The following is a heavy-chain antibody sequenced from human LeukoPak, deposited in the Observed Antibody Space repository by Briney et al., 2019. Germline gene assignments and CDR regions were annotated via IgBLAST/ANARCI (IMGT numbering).Heavy chain of an antibody. Sequence: GGSLKLSCAASGFTFSSYGMHWVRQAPGKGLEWVAVMSYDGSKEYYADSVKGRFTISRDNSKNTLYLQMNSLRVEDTAVYYCLVWKHVFDRWGQGTLVTVSS. V-gene: IGHV3-30*03. CDR1: GFTFSSYG. CDR3: LVWKHVFDR. J-gene: IGHJ5*02. D-gene: IGHD5/OR15-5a*01. CDR2: MSYDGSKE.